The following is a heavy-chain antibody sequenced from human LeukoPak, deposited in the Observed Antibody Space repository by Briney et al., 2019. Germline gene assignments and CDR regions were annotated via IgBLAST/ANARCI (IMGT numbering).Heavy chain of an antibody. J-gene: IGHJ4*02. CDR2: ISYDGSDK. V-gene: IGHV3-30*03. CDR3: ATLWFGELPDY. Sequence: GGSLRLSCAASGFTFSSYGMHWVRQAPGKGLEWMAVISYDGSDKYYSDSVKGRFTISRDNSKNTLYLQMNSLRAEDTAVYYCATLWFGELPDYWGQGTLVTVSS. CDR1: GFTFSSYG. D-gene: IGHD3-10*01.